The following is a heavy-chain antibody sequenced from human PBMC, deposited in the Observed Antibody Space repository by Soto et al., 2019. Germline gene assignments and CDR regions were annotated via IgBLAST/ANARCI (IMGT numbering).Heavy chain of an antibody. D-gene: IGHD3-16*01. V-gene: IGHV3-53*01. J-gene: IGHJ4*02. CDR2: IYSGGST. CDR3: ASTGPTPLYYFDY. CDR1: GFTVSSNY. Sequence: PGGSLRLSCAASGFTVSSNYMNWVRQAPGKGLEWVSVIYSGGSTYYADSVRGRFTISRDNSKNTLYLQMNSLRAEDTAVYYCASTGPTPLYYFDYWGQGTQVTVSS.